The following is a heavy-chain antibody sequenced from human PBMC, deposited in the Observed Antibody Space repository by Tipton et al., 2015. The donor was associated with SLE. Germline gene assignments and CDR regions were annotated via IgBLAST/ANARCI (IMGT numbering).Heavy chain of an antibody. CDR2: IYTSGST. Sequence: TLSLTCTVSGGSINSGSHHWNWIRQPAGKGLEWIGRIYTSGSTNYNPSLKSRVTISIDTSKNHFSLNLYSVTAADTAVYYCARGSRGVGFDVWGHGTTVIVSS. V-gene: IGHV4-61*02. CDR1: GGSINSGSHH. D-gene: IGHD3-10*01. CDR3: ARGSRGVGFDV. J-gene: IGHJ6*02.